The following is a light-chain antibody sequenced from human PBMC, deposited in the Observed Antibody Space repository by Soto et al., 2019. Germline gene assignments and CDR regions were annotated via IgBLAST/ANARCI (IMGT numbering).Light chain of an antibody. CDR3: MQGTQPYT. CDR1: DSLVHRDGNTY. Sequence: EIVMTQTRLSSRVTLGQPASICCRASDSLVHRDGNTYLSWLHQRPGQPPRLLIYLISDRFSGVPDRFSGSGAGTDFTLKISRVEAEDVGVYYCMQGTQPYTVGQGTKVEIE. V-gene: IGKV2-24*01. J-gene: IGKJ2*01. CDR2: LIS.